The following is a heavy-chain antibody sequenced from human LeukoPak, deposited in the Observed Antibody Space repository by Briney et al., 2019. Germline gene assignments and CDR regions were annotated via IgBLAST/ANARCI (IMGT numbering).Heavy chain of an antibody. J-gene: IGHJ4*02. CDR2: INPSGGST. CDR3: ASHRSGWQQTYFDY. CDR1: GYTFTGHY. D-gene: IGHD6-25*01. Sequence: GASVKVSCKASGYTFTGHYIHWVRQAPGQGLEWMAIINPSGGSTTYAQEFQGRVTMTRDTSTSTVYMELSSLRSEDTAVYYCASHRSGWQQTYFDYWGQGTLVTVSS. V-gene: IGHV1-46*01.